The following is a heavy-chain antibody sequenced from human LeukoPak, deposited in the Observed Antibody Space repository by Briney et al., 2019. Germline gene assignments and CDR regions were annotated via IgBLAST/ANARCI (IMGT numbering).Heavy chain of an antibody. Sequence: ASAKVSCKVSGYTLTELSMHWVRQAPGKGLEWMGGFDPEDGETIYAQKFQGRVTMTEDTSTDTAYMELSSLRSEDTAVHYCATFKHDYDKVFYFDYWGQGTLVTVSS. V-gene: IGHV1-24*01. D-gene: IGHD4-17*01. CDR3: ATFKHDYDKVFYFDY. CDR1: GYTLTELS. J-gene: IGHJ4*02. CDR2: FDPEDGET.